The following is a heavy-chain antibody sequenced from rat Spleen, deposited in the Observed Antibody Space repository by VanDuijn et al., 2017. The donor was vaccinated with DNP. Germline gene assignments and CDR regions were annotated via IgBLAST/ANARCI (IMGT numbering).Heavy chain of an antibody. CDR2: ISTSGGST. J-gene: IGHJ2*01. CDR1: GFTFSNYY. CDR3: ARHKATRAYYFDY. V-gene: IGHV5-25*01. Sequence: EVQLVESDGGLVQPGRSLKLSCAASGFTFSNYYMAWVRQAPKKSLEWVATISTSGGSTYYRDSVKGRFTISRDNAKSTLYLQMDSLRSEDTATYYCARHKATRAYYFDYWGQGVMVTVSS. D-gene: IGHD1-4*01.